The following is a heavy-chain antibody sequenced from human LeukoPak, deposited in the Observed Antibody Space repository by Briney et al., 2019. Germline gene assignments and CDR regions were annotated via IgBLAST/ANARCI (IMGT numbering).Heavy chain of an antibody. D-gene: IGHD2-2*01. CDR2: IYYSGST. V-gene: IGHV4-31*03. Sequence: SETLSLTRTVSGGSISSGGYYWSWIRQHPGKGLEWIGYIYYSGSTYYNPSLKSRVTISVDTSKNQFSLKLSSVTAADTAVYYCARTRDYCSSTSCYSFDYWGQGTLVTVSS. CDR3: ARTRDYCSSTSCYSFDY. CDR1: GGSISSGGYY. J-gene: IGHJ4*02.